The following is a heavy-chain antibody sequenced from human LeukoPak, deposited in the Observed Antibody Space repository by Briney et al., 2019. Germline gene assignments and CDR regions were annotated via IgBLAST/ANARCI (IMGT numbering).Heavy chain of an antibody. CDR3: ARDNWGSDY. J-gene: IGHJ4*02. CDR1: GFTFSTYA. V-gene: IGHV3-30-3*01. D-gene: IGHD7-27*01. CDR2: ISYHGSNK. Sequence: GGSLRLSCAASGFTFSTYAMHWVRQAPGTGLEWVAFISYHGSNKYYADSVKGRFTISRDNSKNTLYLQMNSLRAEDTAVYYCARDNWGSDYWGQGTLVTVSS.